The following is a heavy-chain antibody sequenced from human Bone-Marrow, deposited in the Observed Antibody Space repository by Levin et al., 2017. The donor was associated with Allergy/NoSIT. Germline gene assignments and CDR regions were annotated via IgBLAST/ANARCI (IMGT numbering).Heavy chain of an antibody. J-gene: IGHJ4*02. V-gene: IGHV3-9*01. D-gene: IGHD3-10*01. CDR1: GFTFDDYA. CDR3: YGSGSYYTSDY. CDR2: ISWNSGSI. Sequence: SLKISCAASGFTFDDYAMHWVRQAPGKGLEWVSGISWNSGSIGYADSVKGRFTISRDNAKNSLYLQMNSLRAEDTALYYPYGSGSYYTSDYWGQGTLVTVSS.